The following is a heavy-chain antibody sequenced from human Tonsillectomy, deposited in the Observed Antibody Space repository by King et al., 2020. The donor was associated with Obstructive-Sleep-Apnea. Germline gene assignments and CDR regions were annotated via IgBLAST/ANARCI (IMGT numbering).Heavy chain of an antibody. V-gene: IGHV3-30-3*01. CDR3: ARDYSPLAYCGGDCYTHFAY. CDR2: ISYDGSNK. J-gene: IGHJ4*02. Sequence: HVQLVESGGGVVQPGRALRLSCAASGFIFNSYAMHWVRQAPGKGLEWVAVISYDGSNKYYADSVKGRFTISRDNSKNTLYLQMNSLRAEDTAVYYCARDYSPLAYCGGDCYTHFAYWGQGTLVTVSS. D-gene: IGHD2-21*02. CDR1: GFIFNSYA.